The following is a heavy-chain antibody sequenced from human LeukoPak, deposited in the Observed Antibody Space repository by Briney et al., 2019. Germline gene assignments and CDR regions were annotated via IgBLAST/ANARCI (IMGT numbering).Heavy chain of an antibody. D-gene: IGHD1-26*01. J-gene: IGHJ6*03. CDR3: VRGGGSYNYYYMDV. CDR2: IIPISGTA. V-gene: IGHV1-69*05. CDR1: GGTFSSYA. Sequence: GSSVKVSCKASGGTFSSYAISWVRQAPGQGLEWMGGIIPISGTANYAQKFQGRVTITTDESTSTAYMELSSLRSEDTAVYYCVRGGGSYNYYYMDVWGKGTTVTVSS.